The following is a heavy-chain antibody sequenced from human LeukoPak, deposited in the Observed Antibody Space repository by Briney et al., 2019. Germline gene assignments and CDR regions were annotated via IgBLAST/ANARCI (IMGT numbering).Heavy chain of an antibody. Sequence: SETLSLTCAVYGGSFSGYYWSWIRQPPGKGLEWIGEINHSGSTNYNPSLKSRVTISVDTSKNQFSLKLSSVTAADTAVYYCARDVSTVTHDAFDIWGQGIMVTVSS. V-gene: IGHV4-34*01. D-gene: IGHD4-17*01. CDR2: INHSGST. J-gene: IGHJ3*02. CDR3: ARDVSTVTHDAFDI. CDR1: GGSFSGYY.